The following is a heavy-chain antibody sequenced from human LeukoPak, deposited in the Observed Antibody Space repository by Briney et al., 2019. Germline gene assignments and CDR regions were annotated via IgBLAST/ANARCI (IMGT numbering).Heavy chain of an antibody. CDR3: ARDSAYYDSSGYYEYYFDY. J-gene: IGHJ4*02. V-gene: IGHV4-59*01. CDR1: GGSISSYY. D-gene: IGHD3-22*01. Sequence: KPSETLSLTCTVSGGSISSYYWSWLRQPPGKGLEWIGYIYYSGSTNYNPSLKSRVTISVDTSKNQFSLKLSSVTAADTAVYYCARDSAYYDSSGYYEYYFDYWGQGTLVTVSS. CDR2: IYYSGST.